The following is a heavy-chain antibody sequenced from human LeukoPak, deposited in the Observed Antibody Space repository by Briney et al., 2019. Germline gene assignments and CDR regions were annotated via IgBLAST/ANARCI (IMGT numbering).Heavy chain of an antibody. J-gene: IGHJ5*02. D-gene: IGHD6-19*01. CDR2: ISAYNGNT. CDR1: GYTFTSYG. Sequence: ASVKVSCKAPGYTFTSYGISWVRQAPGQGLEWMGWISAYNGNTNYAQKLQGGVTMTTDTSTSTAYMELRSLRSDDTAVYYCARDSSSAVAGTLWFDPWGQGTLVTVSS. V-gene: IGHV1-18*01. CDR3: ARDSSSAVAGTLWFDP.